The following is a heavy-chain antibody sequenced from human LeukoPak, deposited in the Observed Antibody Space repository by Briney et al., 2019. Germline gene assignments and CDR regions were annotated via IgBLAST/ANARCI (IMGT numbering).Heavy chain of an antibody. CDR2: ISGSGSST. V-gene: IGHV3-23*01. Sequence: RGSLRLSCAASGFTFSSYAMTWVRQAPGKGLEWVSAISGSGSSTYYADSVKGRFTISRDNSKNTLYLQMNSLRAEDTAIYYCEKSAIDFWSGYYNNPITLGWNPLGYYYYMDVWGKGTTVTVSS. J-gene: IGHJ6*03. CDR1: GFTFSSYA. CDR3: EKSAIDFWSGYYNNPITLGWNPLGYYYYMDV. D-gene: IGHD3-3*01.